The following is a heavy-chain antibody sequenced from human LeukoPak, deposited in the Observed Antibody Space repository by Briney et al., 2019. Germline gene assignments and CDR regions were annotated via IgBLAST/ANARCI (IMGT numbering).Heavy chain of an antibody. CDR3: AKDTSGIAAAVMIDY. CDR2: ISWNSGSI. V-gene: IGHV3-9*01. J-gene: IGHJ4*02. CDR1: GFTFDDYA. Sequence: GRSLRLYCAASGFTFDDYAMHWVRQAPGKGLEWVSGISWNSGSIGYADSVKGRFTISRDNAKNSLYLQMNSLRAEDTALYYCAKDTSGIAAAVMIDYWGQGTLVTVSS. D-gene: IGHD6-13*01.